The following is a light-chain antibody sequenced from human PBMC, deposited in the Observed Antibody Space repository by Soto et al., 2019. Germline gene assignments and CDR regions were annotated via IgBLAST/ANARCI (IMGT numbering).Light chain of an antibody. J-gene: IGLJ2*01. CDR1: SGHSSYA. V-gene: IGLV4-69*01. Sequence: QPVLTQSPSASASLGASVKLTCTLSSGHSSYAIAWHQQQPEKGPRYLMTLSSDGSHSKGDGIPDRFSGSSSGAERYLTISSLQSEDEADYYFQTWDTGARVVFGGGTKVTVL. CDR3: QTWDTGARVV. CDR2: LSSDGSH.